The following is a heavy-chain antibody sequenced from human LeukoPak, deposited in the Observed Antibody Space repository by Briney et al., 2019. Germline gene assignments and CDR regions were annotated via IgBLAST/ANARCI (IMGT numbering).Heavy chain of an antibody. J-gene: IGHJ4*02. CDR2: FDPEDGET. CDR3: ATSPGYDY. V-gene: IGHV1-24*01. CDR1: GYTLSELS. Sequence: ASVKVSCKVSGYTLSELSIHWVRQAPGKGLEWMGGFDPEDGETIYAQKFQGRVTMTEDTSTDTAYMELTSLRSEDTAVYCGATSPGYDYWGQGTLVTVSS. D-gene: IGHD1-14*01.